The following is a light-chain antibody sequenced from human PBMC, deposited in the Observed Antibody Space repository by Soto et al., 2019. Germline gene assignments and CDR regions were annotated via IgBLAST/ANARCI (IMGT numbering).Light chain of an antibody. Sequence: EIVLTQSPGTLSLSPGERATLSCRASQSVTNTYLAWYQQKPGQAPRLLIYDASSRATGIPDRFSGSGSGTDFTLTISRLEPEEFAVYYCQQYGTSSGLLTFGHGTKVDI. V-gene: IGKV3-20*01. J-gene: IGKJ3*01. CDR2: DAS. CDR1: QSVTNTY. CDR3: QQYGTSSGLLT.